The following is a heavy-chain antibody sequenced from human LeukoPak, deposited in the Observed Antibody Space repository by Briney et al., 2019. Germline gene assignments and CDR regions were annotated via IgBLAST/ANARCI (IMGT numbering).Heavy chain of an antibody. V-gene: IGHV3-21*01. Sequence: GGSLRLSCAASGFTFSSYSMNWVRQAPGKGLEWVSSISSSSSYIYYADSVKGRFTISRDNAKNSLYLQMNSLSAEDTAVYYCARGSGRTHFDYWGQGTLVTVSS. D-gene: IGHD3-3*01. J-gene: IGHJ4*02. CDR2: ISSSSSYI. CDR3: ARGSGRTHFDY. CDR1: GFTFSSYS.